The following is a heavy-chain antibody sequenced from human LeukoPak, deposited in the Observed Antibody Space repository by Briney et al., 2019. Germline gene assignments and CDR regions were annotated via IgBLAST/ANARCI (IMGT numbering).Heavy chain of an antibody. D-gene: IGHD5-18*01. CDR3: ASHVDTAMVREFRAFDI. J-gene: IGHJ3*02. CDR2: IYSGDSDT. Sequence: GESLKISCKTSGYMFTTYRIGWVRQVPGKGREWMGIIYSGDSDTTYSPAFQGQVTISVDKSITTAYLHWSSLKAADTAMYYCASHVDTAMVREFRAFDIWGQGTMVTVSS. CDR1: GYMFTTYR. V-gene: IGHV5-51*01.